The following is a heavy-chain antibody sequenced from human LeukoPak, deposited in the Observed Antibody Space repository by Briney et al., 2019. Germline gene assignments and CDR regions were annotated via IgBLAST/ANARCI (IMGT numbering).Heavy chain of an antibody. CDR3: AKDSDDFWSGLVYYFDY. CDR1: GFTFSSYG. Sequence: GGSLRLSCAASGFTFSSYGMHWVRQAPGKGLEWVAFIRYDGSNKYYADSVKGRFTISRDNSKNTLYLQMNSLRAGDTAVYYCAKDSDDFWSGLVYYFDYWGQGTLVTVSS. CDR2: IRYDGSNK. D-gene: IGHD3-3*01. J-gene: IGHJ4*02. V-gene: IGHV3-30*02.